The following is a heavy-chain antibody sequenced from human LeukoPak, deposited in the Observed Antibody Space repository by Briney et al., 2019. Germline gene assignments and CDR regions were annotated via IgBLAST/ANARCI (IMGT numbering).Heavy chain of an antibody. Sequence: ASVKVSCKASGYTFTSYDINWVRQATGQGLEWMGWMNPNSGNTGYAQKFQGRVTMTRNTSISTAYMELSNLRSEDTAVYYCARASVGAKIRYSFDHWGQGTLVTVSS. CDR2: MNPNSGNT. D-gene: IGHD1-26*01. J-gene: IGHJ4*02. V-gene: IGHV1-8*01. CDR3: ARASVGAKIRYSFDH. CDR1: GYTFTSYD.